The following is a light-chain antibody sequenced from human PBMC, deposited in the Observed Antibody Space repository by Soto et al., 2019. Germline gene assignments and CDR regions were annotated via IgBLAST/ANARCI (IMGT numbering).Light chain of an antibody. J-gene: IGKJ3*01. CDR1: QDISNY. V-gene: IGKV1-33*01. CDR3: QQYDNLPS. Sequence: DIQMTQSPSSLSASVGDRVTITCQASQDISNYLNWYQQKPGKAPKLLIYDASNLETGVPSRFSGSGAGTDFTFNISSLQPEDIATYYCQQYDNLPSIGPGTKVDIK. CDR2: DAS.